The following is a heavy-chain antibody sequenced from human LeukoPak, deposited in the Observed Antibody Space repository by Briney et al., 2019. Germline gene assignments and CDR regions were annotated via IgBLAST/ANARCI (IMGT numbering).Heavy chain of an antibody. CDR3: ARPTSWVNYFDP. J-gene: IGHJ5*02. Sequence: SETLSLSCAVLGGSLSGYYWSWIRQPPGKGLEWIGEISHSGSTNYNPSLKSRVTISLDMSKNHFSLKLNSVTAADTAVYYCARPTSWVNYFDPWGQGTQVTVSS. CDR2: ISHSGST. CDR1: GGSLSGYY. D-gene: IGHD1-7*01. V-gene: IGHV4-34*01.